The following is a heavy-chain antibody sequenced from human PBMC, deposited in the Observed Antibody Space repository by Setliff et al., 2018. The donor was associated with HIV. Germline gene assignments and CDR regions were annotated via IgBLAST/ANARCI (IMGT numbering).Heavy chain of an antibody. CDR1: GFTFSRYG. V-gene: IGHV3-30*04. CDR3: ARTIDAFDI. Sequence: GGSLRLSCAASGFTFSRYGMHWVRQAPGKGLEWVAFISYDGSKKYDADSVKGRFTISRDNAKNSLYLQMNSLRAEDTAVYYCARTIDAFDIWGQGTMVTVSS. J-gene: IGHJ3*02. D-gene: IGHD2-2*02. CDR2: ISYDGSKK.